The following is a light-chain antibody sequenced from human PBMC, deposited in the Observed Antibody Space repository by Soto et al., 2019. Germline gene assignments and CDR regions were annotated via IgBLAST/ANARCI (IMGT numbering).Light chain of an antibody. CDR3: QQYKTYPWT. CDR2: KAS. V-gene: IGKV1-5*03. J-gene: IGKJ1*01. CDR1: QSISSW. Sequence: DIQMTQSPSTLSASVGDRVTITCRASQSISSWLAWYQQKPGRAPKLLIYKASGLESWVPSRFSGSGSGTEFTLTISSLQPDDFATYSCQQYKTYPWTFGQGTKVEI.